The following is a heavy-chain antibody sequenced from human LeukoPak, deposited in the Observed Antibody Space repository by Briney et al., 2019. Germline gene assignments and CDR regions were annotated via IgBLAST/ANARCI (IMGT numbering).Heavy chain of an antibody. CDR1: GGSISSGDYY. CDR3: ARVVRIAAAGGIGLNWFDP. D-gene: IGHD6-13*01. V-gene: IGHV4-30-4*08. CDR2: IYYSGST. J-gene: IGHJ5*02. Sequence: SQTLSLTCTVSGGSISSGDYYWSWIRQPPGKGLEWVGYIYYSGSTYYNPSLKSRVTISVDTSKNQFSLKLSSVTAADTAVYYCARVVRIAAAGGIGLNWFDPWGQGTLVTVSS.